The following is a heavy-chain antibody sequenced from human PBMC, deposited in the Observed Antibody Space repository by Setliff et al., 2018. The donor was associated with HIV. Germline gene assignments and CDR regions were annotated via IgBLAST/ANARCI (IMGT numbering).Heavy chain of an antibody. V-gene: IGHV4-38-2*02. D-gene: IGHD3-22*01. CDR1: GWSISSGFF. CDR3: ARHRRHDSSGYRPYYFDY. J-gene: IGHJ4*02. CDR2: IYHTGST. Sequence: SETLSLTCTVSGWSISSGFFWGWIRQPPGKGLEFIGSIYHTGSTNYSPSLRSRVTISVDTSRNQFSLDLTSVTAADTAFYYCARHRRHDSSGYRPYYFDYWGPGTLVTVSS.